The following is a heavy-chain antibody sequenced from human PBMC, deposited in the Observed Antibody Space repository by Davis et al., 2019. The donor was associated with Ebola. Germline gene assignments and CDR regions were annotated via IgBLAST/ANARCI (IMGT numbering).Heavy chain of an antibody. J-gene: IGHJ5*02. D-gene: IGHD3-22*01. CDR1: GYTFTGYY. CDR3: AREGIAMIFNWFDP. CDR2: INAYNGNT. Sequence: AASVKVSCKASGYTFTGYYMHWVRQAPGQGLEWMGWINAYNGNTNYAQKLQGRVTMTTDTSTSTAYMELRSLRSDDTAVYYCAREGIAMIFNWFDPWGQGTLVTVSS. V-gene: IGHV1-18*04.